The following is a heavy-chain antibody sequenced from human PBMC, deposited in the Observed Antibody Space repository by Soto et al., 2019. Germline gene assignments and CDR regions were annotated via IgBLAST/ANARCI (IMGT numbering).Heavy chain of an antibody. CDR1: GGSISSGGYS. CDR2: IYHSGST. CDR3: ARDLRLRGFYGMDV. V-gene: IGHV4-30-2*01. Sequence: SETLSLTCAVSGGSISSGGYSWSWIRQPPGKGLEWIGYIYHSGSTYYNPSLKSRVTISVDRSKNQFSLKLSSVTAADTAVYYCARDLRLRGFYGMDVWGQGTTVTVSS. D-gene: IGHD2-21*01. J-gene: IGHJ6*02.